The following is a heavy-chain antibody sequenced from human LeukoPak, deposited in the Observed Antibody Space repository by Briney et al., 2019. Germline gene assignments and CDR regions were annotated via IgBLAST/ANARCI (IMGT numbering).Heavy chain of an antibody. J-gene: IGHJ4*02. CDR1: GSTFSSYA. Sequence: PGGSLRLSCAASGSTFSSYAMSWVRQAPGKGLEWVSAISGSGGSTYYADSVKGRFTISRDNSKNTLYLQMNSLRAEDTAVYYCAKNEIEWDHFDYWGQGTLVTVSS. D-gene: IGHD1-26*01. CDR3: AKNEIEWDHFDY. V-gene: IGHV3-23*01. CDR2: ISGSGGST.